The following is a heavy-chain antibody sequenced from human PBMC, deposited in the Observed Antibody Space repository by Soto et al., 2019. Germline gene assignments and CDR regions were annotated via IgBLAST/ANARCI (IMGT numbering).Heavy chain of an antibody. CDR3: ARRSPLAYSSSWSYYYYGMDV. Sequence: PGESLKISCKGSGYSFTSEWIGWARQMPGKGLEWMGIIYPGDSDTRYSPSFQGQVTISADKSISTAYLQWSSLKASDTAMYYCARRSPLAYSSSWSYYYYGMDVWGQGTTVTVSS. CDR1: GYSFTSEW. J-gene: IGHJ6*02. D-gene: IGHD6-13*01. V-gene: IGHV5-51*01. CDR2: IYPGDSDT.